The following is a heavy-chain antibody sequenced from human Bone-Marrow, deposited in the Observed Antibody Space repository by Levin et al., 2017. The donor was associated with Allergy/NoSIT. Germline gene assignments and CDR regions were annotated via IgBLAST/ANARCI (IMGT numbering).Heavy chain of an antibody. CDR1: GFTFSSYW. CDR3: ARDVGSIDTQFDY. CDR2: IKSDGSDT. J-gene: IGHJ4*02. D-gene: IGHD6-13*01. Sequence: GGSLRLSCAASGFTFSSYWMHWVRQAPGKGLVWVSRIKSDGSDTSYVDSVKGRFTMSRDNAKNTLYLQMNSLRAEDTALYYCARDVGSIDTQFDYWGQGTLVTVSS. V-gene: IGHV3-74*01.